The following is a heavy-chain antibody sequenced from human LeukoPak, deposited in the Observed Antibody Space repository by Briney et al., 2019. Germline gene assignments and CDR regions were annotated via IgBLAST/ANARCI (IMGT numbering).Heavy chain of an antibody. CDR3: ARREAVAGSFDY. V-gene: IGHV4-38-2*02. CDR1: GYSISSGYY. CDR2: IYHSGST. D-gene: IGHD6-19*01. J-gene: IGHJ4*02. Sequence: TSSETLSLTCTVSGYSISSGYYWGWIRQPPGKGLEWIGSIYHSGSTYYNPSLKSRVTISVDTSKNQFSLKLSSWTAADTAVYYCARREAVAGSFDYWGQGTLVTVSS.